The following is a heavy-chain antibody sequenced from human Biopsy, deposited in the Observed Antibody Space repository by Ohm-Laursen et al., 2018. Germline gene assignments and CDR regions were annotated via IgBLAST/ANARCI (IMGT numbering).Heavy chain of an antibody. CDR2: VFHSGIT. J-gene: IGHJ4*02. Sequence: SETLSLTCTVSGGSVSSNVHYWAWIRQPPGKGLECIGTVFHSGITFYNPSLKSRVTISIDTSKNQFSLNLSSVTAADTAVYYCARDALGGGSYRFFYWGQGSLVTVSS. CDR3: ARDALGGGSYRFFY. CDR1: GGSVSSNVHY. V-gene: IGHV4-39*02. D-gene: IGHD1-26*01.